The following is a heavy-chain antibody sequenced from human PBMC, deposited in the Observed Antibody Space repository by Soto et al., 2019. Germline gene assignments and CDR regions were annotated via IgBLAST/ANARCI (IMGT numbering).Heavy chain of an antibody. D-gene: IGHD6-13*01. J-gene: IGHJ5*02. CDR1: GFTFSSYA. Sequence: VWSLRLSCASSGFTFSSYAMSWVRQAPGKGLEWVSTISGSGGSTYYADSVKGRFTISRDNSKNTLYLQMNSLRVEDTAVYYCAKALAADGTRFDPWGQGTLVTVSS. CDR2: ISGSGGST. CDR3: AKALAADGTRFDP. V-gene: IGHV3-23*01.